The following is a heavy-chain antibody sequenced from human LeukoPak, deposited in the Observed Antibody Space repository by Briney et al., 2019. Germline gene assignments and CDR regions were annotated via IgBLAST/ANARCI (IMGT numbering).Heavy chain of an antibody. Sequence: GGSLRLSCAASGFTFDDYGMSWVRQAPGKGLEWVSGINWNGGSTGYADSVKGRFTISRDNAKNSLYLQMNSLRAEDTALYYCARQYGSGSYYAYYYFDYWGQGTLVTVSS. J-gene: IGHJ4*02. D-gene: IGHD3-10*01. CDR2: INWNGGST. CDR1: GFTFDDYG. V-gene: IGHV3-20*04. CDR3: ARQYGSGSYYAYYYFDY.